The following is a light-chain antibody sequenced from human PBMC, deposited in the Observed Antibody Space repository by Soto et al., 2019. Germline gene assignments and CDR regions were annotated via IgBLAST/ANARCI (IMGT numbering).Light chain of an antibody. CDR1: SSDVGGYNY. V-gene: IGLV2-14*01. Sequence: QSALTQPASVSGSPGQSITISCTGTSSDVGGYNYVSWYQQHPGKAPKLMIYDVSNRPSGVSNRFSGYKSGNTASLTISGLQAEDEADYYCSSYTSSSTPVFGTGTKLTVL. CDR2: DVS. CDR3: SSYTSSSTPV. J-gene: IGLJ1*01.